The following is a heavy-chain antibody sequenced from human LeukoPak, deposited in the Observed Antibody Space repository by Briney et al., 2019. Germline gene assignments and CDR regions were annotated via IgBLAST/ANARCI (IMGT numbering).Heavy chain of an antibody. CDR2: INHSGST. CDR1: GGSFSGYY. Sequence: PSETLSPTCAVYGGSFSGYYWSWIRQPPGKGLEWIGEINHSGSTNYNPSLKSRVTISVDTSKNQFSLKLSSVTAADTAVYYCARITQGQYYYDSSGSDYWGQGTLVTVSS. V-gene: IGHV4-34*01. CDR3: ARITQGQYYYDSSGSDY. D-gene: IGHD3-22*01. J-gene: IGHJ4*02.